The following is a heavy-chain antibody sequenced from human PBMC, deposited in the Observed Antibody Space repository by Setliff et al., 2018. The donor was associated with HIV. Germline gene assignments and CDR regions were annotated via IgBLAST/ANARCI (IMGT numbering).Heavy chain of an antibody. V-gene: IGHV1-2*07. Sequence: ASVKVSCKASGGSLTGSFIHWVRQAPGQGLEWMGWINPVTGGINYAHMFQGRVTMTRGTSIRTSYMELSSLTSDDTATYYCAKVGRCVGTTCPRWFDPWGQGTLVTVSS. CDR2: INPVTGGI. CDR1: GGSLTGSF. D-gene: IGHD2-21*01. CDR3: AKVGRCVGTTCPRWFDP. J-gene: IGHJ5*02.